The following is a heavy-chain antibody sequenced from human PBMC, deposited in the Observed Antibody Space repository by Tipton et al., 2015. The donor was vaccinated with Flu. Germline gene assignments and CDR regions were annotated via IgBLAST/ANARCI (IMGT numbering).Heavy chain of an antibody. CDR1: EFTFSSFW. J-gene: IGHJ4*02. CDR3: TAGVGATDHDY. CDR2: IKPDGSEK. V-gene: IGHV3-7*03. D-gene: IGHD1-26*01. Sequence: SLRLSCAASEFTFSSFWMNWVRQAPGKGLEGVANIKPDGSEKYYVDSVKGRFTISRDNAKNLLFLQMNSLRAEDTAVYYCTAGVGATDHDYWGQGTLVTVSS.